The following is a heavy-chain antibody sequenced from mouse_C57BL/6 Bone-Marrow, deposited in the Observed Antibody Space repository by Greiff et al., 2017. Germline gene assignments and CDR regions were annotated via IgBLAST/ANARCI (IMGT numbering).Heavy chain of an antibody. V-gene: IGHV5-4*01. CDR1: GFTFSSYA. CDR3: ARDGVAY. Sequence: EVQGVESGGGLVKPGGSLKLSCAASGFTFSSYAMSWVRQTPEKRLAWVATISDGGSYTYYPDNVKGRFTISRDNAKNNLYLQMSHLKSEDTAMYYCARDGVAYWGQGTLVTVSA. CDR2: ISDGGSYT. J-gene: IGHJ3*01.